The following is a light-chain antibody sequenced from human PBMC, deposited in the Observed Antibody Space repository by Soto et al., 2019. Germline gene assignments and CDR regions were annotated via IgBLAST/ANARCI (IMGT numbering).Light chain of an antibody. Sequence: EIVLTQSPGTLSLSPGERATLSCRASQSVSSSYLAWYQQKPGQAPRLLIYDTSSRATGIPDRFSGRGSGTDFTLTISRLEPEDFAVYDCQQYENSPLAFGQGTKVEIK. CDR2: DTS. CDR1: QSVSSSY. J-gene: IGKJ1*01. V-gene: IGKV3-20*01. CDR3: QQYENSPLA.